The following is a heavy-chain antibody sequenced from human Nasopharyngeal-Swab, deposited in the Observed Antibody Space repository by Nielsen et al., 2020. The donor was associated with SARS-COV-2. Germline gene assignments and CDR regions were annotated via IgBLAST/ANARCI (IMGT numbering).Heavy chain of an antibody. CDR1: GYTFTSYG. Sequence: ASVKVSCKASGYTFTSYGISWVRQAPGQGLEWMGWISAYNGNTNYAQKLQGRVTMTTDTSTSTAYMELRSLRSDDTAVYYCARAAPDSYGYYYYGMDVWGQGTTVTVSS. J-gene: IGHJ6*02. D-gene: IGHD5-18*01. CDR3: ARAAPDSYGYYYYGMDV. V-gene: IGHV1-18*01. CDR2: ISAYNGNT.